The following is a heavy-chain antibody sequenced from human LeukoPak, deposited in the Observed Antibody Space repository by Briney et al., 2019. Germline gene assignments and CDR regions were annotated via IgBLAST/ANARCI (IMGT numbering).Heavy chain of an antibody. CDR3: ARDASYFSFDY. D-gene: IGHD1-26*01. J-gene: IGHJ4*02. CDR1: GGSISSGGYY. V-gene: IGHV4-31*03. CDR2: IYYSGST. Sequence: SETLSLTCTVSGGSISSGGYYWSWIRQHPGEGLEWIGYIYYSGSTYYNPSLKSRVTISVDTSKNQFSLKLSSVTAADTAVYYCARDASYFSFDYWGQGTLVTVSS.